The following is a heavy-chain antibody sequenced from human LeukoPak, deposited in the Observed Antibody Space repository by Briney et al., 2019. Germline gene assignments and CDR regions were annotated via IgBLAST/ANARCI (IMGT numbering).Heavy chain of an antibody. CDR3: ARGGYDHNYYYYKDV. J-gene: IGHJ6*03. CDR2: INHYGST. CDR1: GGSFSGAY. D-gene: IGHD5-12*01. Sequence: SETLSLTCAVYGGSFSGAYWRWIRQPPGKGLEWIGEINHYGSTSYNPSLKSRVTISVDTSKNQFSLNLNSVTAADTAVYYCARGGYDHNYYYYKDVWGKGTTVTVSS. V-gene: IGHV4-34*01.